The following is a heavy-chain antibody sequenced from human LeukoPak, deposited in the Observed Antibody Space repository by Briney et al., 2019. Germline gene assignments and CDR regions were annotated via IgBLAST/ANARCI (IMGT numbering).Heavy chain of an antibody. D-gene: IGHD1-26*01. V-gene: IGHV3-9*01. CDR2: INWNGGGT. CDR1: GFTFKDYG. J-gene: IGHJ6*02. Sequence: QAGGSLRLSCAATGFTFKDYGMHWVRQPPGRGLEWVSSINWNGGGTDYADSVKGRFTISRDNAKNSLYLQLSSLRPEDTVLYYCAKHMRATNTYTFFGLDVGGQGTTVTVS. CDR3: AKHMRATNTYTFFGLDV.